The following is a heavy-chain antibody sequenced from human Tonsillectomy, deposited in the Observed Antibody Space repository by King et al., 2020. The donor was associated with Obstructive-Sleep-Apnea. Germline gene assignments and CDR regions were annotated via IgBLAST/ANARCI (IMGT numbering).Heavy chain of an antibody. CDR2: IFSGGST. CDR1: GFTVSSNY. V-gene: IGHV3-53*04. CDR3: ARGTGWELFDY. J-gene: IGHJ4*02. D-gene: IGHD1-26*01. Sequence: QLVQSGGGLVQPGGSLRLSCAASGFTVSSNYMSWVRQAPGKGLGWVSVIFSGGSTYYADSVKGRFTISRHNSKNTLYLQMKSLRAEDTAVYYCARGTGWELFDYWGQGTLVTVSS.